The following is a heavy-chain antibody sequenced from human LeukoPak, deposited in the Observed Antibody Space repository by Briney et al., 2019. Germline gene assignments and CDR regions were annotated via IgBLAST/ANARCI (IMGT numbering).Heavy chain of an antibody. CDR1: GYTFTGYY. Sequence: GASVKVSCKASGYTFTGYYMHWVRQAPGQGLEWMGWINPNSGGTNYAQKFQGWVTMTRDTSISTAYMELSRLRSDDTAVYYCARAHGRGYSLYYYYYGMDVWGQGTTVTVSS. CDR2: INPNSGGT. D-gene: IGHD5-18*01. V-gene: IGHV1-2*04. J-gene: IGHJ6*02. CDR3: ARAHGRGYSLYYYYYGMDV.